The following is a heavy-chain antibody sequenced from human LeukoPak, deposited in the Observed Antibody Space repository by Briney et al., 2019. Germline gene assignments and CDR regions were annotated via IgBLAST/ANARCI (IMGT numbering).Heavy chain of an antibody. CDR1: GFTVSSNY. Sequence: SRGSLRLSCAASGFTVSSNYMSWVRQAPGKGLEWVSSFYRGISTYYADSVKGRFTTSRDHSKNTVYLQMDSLRPEDTAVYYCARYYDSSGYTQGAFDIWGQGTMVTVS. J-gene: IGHJ3*02. CDR3: ARYYDSSGYTQGAFDI. D-gene: IGHD3-22*01. CDR2: FYRGIST. V-gene: IGHV3-66*02.